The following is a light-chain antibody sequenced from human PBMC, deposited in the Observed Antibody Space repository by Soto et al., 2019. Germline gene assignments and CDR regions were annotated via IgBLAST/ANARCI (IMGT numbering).Light chain of an antibody. CDR2: AAS. J-gene: IGKJ4*02. CDR3: QQSYSTPRLT. CDR1: QSISSY. Sequence: DIPMTQSPSSLSASVGDRVTITCRASQSISSYLNWYQQKPGKATKLLIYAASSLQSGVPSSFSDSGSGTDFTLTISSLQPEYFATYYCQQSYSTPRLTFGGGTNVEIK. V-gene: IGKV1-39*01.